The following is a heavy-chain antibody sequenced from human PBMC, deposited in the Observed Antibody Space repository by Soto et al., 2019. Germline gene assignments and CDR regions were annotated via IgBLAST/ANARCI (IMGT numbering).Heavy chain of an antibody. CDR1: GGSISSYY. D-gene: IGHD6-6*01. V-gene: IGHV4-59*01. CDR2: IYYSGST. Sequence: KTSETLSLTCTVSGGSISSYYWSWIRQPPGKGLEWIGYIYYSGSTNYNPSLKSRVTISVDTSKNQFSLKLSSVTAADTAVYYCASDGGIAARPLYYYYGMDVWGQGTTVTVSS. CDR3: ASDGGIAARPLYYYYGMDV. J-gene: IGHJ6*02.